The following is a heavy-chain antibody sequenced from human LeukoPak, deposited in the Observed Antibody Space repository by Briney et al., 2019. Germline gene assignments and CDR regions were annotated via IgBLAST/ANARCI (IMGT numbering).Heavy chain of an antibody. V-gene: IGHV6-1*01. CDR1: GDSVSSNSAA. CDR2: TYYRSKWYN. D-gene: IGHD2-2*03. CDR3: ARLDLEETDTFDV. Sequence: SQTLSLTCAISGDSVSSNSAAWNWIRQSPSRGLEWLGRTYYRSKWYNDYALSVRGRIIINPDTTKNQFSLHLNSVAPEDTALYFCARLDLEETDTFDVWGQGTMDTVSS. J-gene: IGHJ3*01.